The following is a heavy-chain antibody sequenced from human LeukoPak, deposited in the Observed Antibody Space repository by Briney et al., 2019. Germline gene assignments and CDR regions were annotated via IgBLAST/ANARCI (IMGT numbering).Heavy chain of an antibody. CDR1: GGTFSSYA. J-gene: IGHJ4*02. Sequence: SVKVSCKASGGTFSSYAISWVRQAPGQGLEWMGGIIPIFGTANYAQKLQGRVTITADESTSTAYTELSSLRSEDTAVYYCARSKEVVVAATGSFPINYFDYWGQGTLVTVSS. CDR3: ARSKEVVVAATGSFPINYFDY. V-gene: IGHV1-69*13. CDR2: IIPIFGTA. D-gene: IGHD2-15*01.